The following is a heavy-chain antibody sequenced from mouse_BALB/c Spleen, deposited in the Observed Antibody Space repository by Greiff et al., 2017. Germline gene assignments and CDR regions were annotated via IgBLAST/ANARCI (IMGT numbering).Heavy chain of an antibody. CDR2: IWAGGST. J-gene: IGHJ4*01. V-gene: IGHV2-9*02. CDR3: ARGFTTATRAMDY. D-gene: IGHD1-2*01. Sequence: VKVVESGPGLVAPSQSLSITCTVSGFSLTSYGVHWVRQPPGKGLEWLGVIWAGGSTNYNSALMSRLSISKDNSKSQVFLKMNSLQTDDTAMYYCARGFTTATRAMDYWGQGTSVTVSS. CDR1: GFSLTSYG.